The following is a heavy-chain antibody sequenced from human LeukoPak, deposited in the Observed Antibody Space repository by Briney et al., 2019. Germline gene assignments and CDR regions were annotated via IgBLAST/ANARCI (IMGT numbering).Heavy chain of an antibody. J-gene: IGHJ4*02. V-gene: IGHV3-30*03. CDR3: ARGTHWVKDDSSGWFEDY. CDR2: ISYDASNK. D-gene: IGHD6-19*01. Sequence: GGSLRLSCAASGFNFSSYAMHWVRQAPGKGLEWVAIISYDASNKYYADSVKGRFTISRDNSKNTLYLQMNSLRPEDTAVYYCARGTHWVKDDSSGWFEDYWGQGTLVTVSS. CDR1: GFNFSSYA.